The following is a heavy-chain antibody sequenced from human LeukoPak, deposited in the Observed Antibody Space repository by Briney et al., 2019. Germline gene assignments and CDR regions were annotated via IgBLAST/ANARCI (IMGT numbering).Heavy chain of an antibody. CDR2: IYTDGST. V-gene: IGHV4-4*09. D-gene: IGHD6-13*01. Sequence: SETLSLTCSVSGGSISSYYWSWIRQPPRKGLEWLAFIYTDGSTNYNPSLKSRVTISVDTAKNQFSLKLSSVTAADTAVYYCARYSSSWPNWFDPWGQGTLVTVSS. CDR3: ARYSSSWPNWFDP. J-gene: IGHJ5*02. CDR1: GGSISSYY.